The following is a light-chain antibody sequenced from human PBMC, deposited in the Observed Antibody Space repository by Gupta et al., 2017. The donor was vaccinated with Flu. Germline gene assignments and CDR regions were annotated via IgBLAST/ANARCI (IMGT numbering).Light chain of an antibody. CDR3: GTYARSSTWV. J-gene: IGLJ3*02. V-gene: IGLV2-23*01. CDR2: EGS. CDR1: SSDVGNYNL. Sequence: QSALTQPASVSRSPAQSVTISCTGTSSDVGNYNLVSWYQHHPGKAPTLIIYEGSKWPSGISKRFSGSKSGNTASLTISGLQVEDEADYYCGTYARSSTWVFGGGTKLTVL.